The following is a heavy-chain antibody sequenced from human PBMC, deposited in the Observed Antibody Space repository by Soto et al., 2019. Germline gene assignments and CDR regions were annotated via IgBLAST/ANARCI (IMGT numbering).Heavy chain of an antibody. Sequence: GASVKASSKASFYTPSNSVINWVRQATGQGLEGVGWMNPNSGNTGYAQKFQGRVTMTRNTSISTAYLELSSLRSEDTAVYYCARGKGRITMVRGVRGPPYFQHWGQGTLVTVSS. V-gene: IGHV1-8*02. CDR2: MNPNSGNT. J-gene: IGHJ1*01. CDR3: ARGKGRITMVRGVRGPPYFQH. D-gene: IGHD3-10*01. CDR1: FYTPSNSV.